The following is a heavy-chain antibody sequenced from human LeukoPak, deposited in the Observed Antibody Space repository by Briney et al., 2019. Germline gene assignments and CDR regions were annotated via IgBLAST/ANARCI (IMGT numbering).Heavy chain of an antibody. CDR1: GYTFTSYG. CDR2: ISAYNGNT. V-gene: IGHV1-18*01. CDR3: ARGSQDSNHYYYYYMDV. J-gene: IGHJ6*03. D-gene: IGHD4-11*01. Sequence: ASVKVSCKASGYTFTSYGISWVRQAPGQGLEWMGWISAYNGNTNYAQKLQGRATMTTDTSTSTAYMELRSLRSDDTAVYYCARGSQDSNHYYYYYMDVWGKGTTVTVSS.